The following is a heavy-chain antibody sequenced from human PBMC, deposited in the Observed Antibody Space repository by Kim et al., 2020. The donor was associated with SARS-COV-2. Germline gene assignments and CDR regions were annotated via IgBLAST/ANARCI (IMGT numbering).Heavy chain of an antibody. J-gene: IGHJ5*01. D-gene: IGHD3-10*01. Sequence: SETLSLTCSVSGGSVSSSNSYWSWIRQPPGRGLEWIGYVHHSGDTKANPSLKSRVSMSLDTSKNKFSLRLSSVTAADTAMYYCAREDSSGSYFFDSWGQGTQVTVSS. CDR1: GGSVSSSNSY. CDR2: VHHSGDT. V-gene: IGHV4-61*01. CDR3: AREDSSGSYFFDS.